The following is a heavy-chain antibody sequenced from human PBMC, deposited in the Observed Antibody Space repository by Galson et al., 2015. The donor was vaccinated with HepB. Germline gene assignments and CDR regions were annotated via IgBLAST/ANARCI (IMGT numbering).Heavy chain of an antibody. CDR3: AKGDRDGGPYYLDY. Sequence: SLRLSCAGSGFTFSSYTMNWVRQAPGKGLEWVSAITGDGGIAGYADSVRGRFTISRDNSKNTLYLQMSSLRAEDTAVFYCAKGDRDGGPYYLDYWGQGILVTVSP. CDR1: GFTFSSYT. D-gene: IGHD5-24*01. CDR2: ITGDGGIA. J-gene: IGHJ4*02. V-gene: IGHV3-23*01.